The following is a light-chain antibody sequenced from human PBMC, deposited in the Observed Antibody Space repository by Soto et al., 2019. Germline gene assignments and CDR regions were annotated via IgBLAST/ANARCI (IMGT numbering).Light chain of an antibody. J-gene: IGLJ2*01. V-gene: IGLV1-40*01. Sequence: QPVLTQPPSVSGAPGQRVTISCTGSSSNIGAGYDVHWYQQFPGTAPKVLISINTNRPSGVPDRFSGSKSGTSASLAITGLQAEDEAYYYCQSYDNSLSGVIFGGGTKLTVL. CDR3: QSYDNSLSGVI. CDR1: SSNIGAGYD. CDR2: INT.